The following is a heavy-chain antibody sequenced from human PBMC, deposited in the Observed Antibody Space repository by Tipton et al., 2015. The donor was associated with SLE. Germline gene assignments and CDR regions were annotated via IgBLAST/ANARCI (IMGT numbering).Heavy chain of an antibody. J-gene: IGHJ3*02. D-gene: IGHD1-26*01. CDR3: ARPYASGLGAFDI. V-gene: IGHV5-51*03. CDR1: GYSFTSYW. CDR2: IYPGDSDT. Sequence: QSGAEVKKPGESLKISCKGFGYSFTSYWIGWVRQMPGKGLEWMGIIYPGDSDTRYSPSFQAQVTISADKSINTAYLQWSSLKASDTAVYYCARPYASGLGAFDIWGQGTMVTVSS.